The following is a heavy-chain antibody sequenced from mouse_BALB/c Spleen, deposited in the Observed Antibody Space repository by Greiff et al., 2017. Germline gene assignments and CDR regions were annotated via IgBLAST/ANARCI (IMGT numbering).Heavy chain of an antibody. CDR2: ISDGGSYT. D-gene: IGHD1-1*01. Sequence: EVQRVESGGGLVKPGGSLKLSCAASGFTFSDYYMYWVRQTPEKRLEWVATISDGGSYTYYPDSVKGRFTISRDNAKNNLYLQMSSLKSEDTAMYYCARGATVVARDAMDYWGQGTSVTVSS. CDR3: ARGATVVARDAMDY. J-gene: IGHJ4*01. V-gene: IGHV5-4*02. CDR1: GFTFSDYY.